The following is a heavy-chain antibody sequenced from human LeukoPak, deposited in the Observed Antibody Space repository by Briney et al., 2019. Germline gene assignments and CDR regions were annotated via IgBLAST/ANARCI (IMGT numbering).Heavy chain of an antibody. CDR1: GFTFSSYD. CDR3: ARGPIVGITETKGYFDY. J-gene: IGHJ4*02. CDR2: IGTAADT. D-gene: IGHD1-7*01. Sequence: GGSLRLSCAASGFTFSSYDMHWVRQAPGRGLEWVSSIGTAADTYSPGSVKGRFTISRENAKNSLYLQMNSLRAGDTAVYYCARGPIVGITETKGYFDYWARESWSPSPQ. V-gene: IGHV3-13*01.